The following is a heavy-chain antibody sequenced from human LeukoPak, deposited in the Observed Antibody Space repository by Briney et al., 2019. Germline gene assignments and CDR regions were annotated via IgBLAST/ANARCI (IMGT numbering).Heavy chain of an antibody. Sequence: PETLSLTCAVYGGSFSGYYWSWIRQPPGKGLEWIGKINHSGSTNYNPSLKSRVTISVDTSKNQFSLQLNSVTPEDTAVYYCARVSSWTEEPDTGLDHWGQGTLVTVSS. V-gene: IGHV4-34*01. CDR2: INHSGST. J-gene: IGHJ4*02. CDR1: GGSFSGYY. CDR3: ARVSSWTEEPDTGLDH. D-gene: IGHD6-13*01.